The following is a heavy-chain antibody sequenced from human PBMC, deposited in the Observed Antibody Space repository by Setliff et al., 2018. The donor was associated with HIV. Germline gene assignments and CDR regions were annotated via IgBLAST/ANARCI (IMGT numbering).Heavy chain of an antibody. CDR1: GGTFSSYA. D-gene: IGHD5-18*01. Sequence: SVKVSCKASGGTFSSYAISWVRQAPGQGLEWMGGTIPILGIANYAQKFQGRVTITADESTSTAYMELSSLRSEDTAVYYCASPVDTAMKNYYYGMDVWGQGTTVTVSS. J-gene: IGHJ6*02. CDR2: TIPILGIA. V-gene: IGHV1-69*10. CDR3: ASPVDTAMKNYYYGMDV.